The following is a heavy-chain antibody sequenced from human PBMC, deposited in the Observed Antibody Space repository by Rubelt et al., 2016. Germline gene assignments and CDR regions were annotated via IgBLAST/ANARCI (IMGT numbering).Heavy chain of an antibody. CDR1: GFTFSSYW. V-gene: IGHV3-74*01. Sequence: EVQLVESGGGLVQPGGSLRLSCAASGFTFSSYWMHWVRQAPGKGLVWVSRINSDGSSTSYADSVKGRFTISRDNAKNSLYLQMNSLRAEDTAVYYCARVPAYYGSGRGGMDVWGQGTTVTVSS. D-gene: IGHD3-10*01. J-gene: IGHJ6*02. CDR2: INSDGSST. CDR3: ARVPAYYGSGRGGMDV.